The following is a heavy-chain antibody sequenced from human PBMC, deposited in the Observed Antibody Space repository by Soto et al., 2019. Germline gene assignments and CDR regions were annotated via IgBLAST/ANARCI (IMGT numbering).Heavy chain of an antibody. CDR1: VFSFSRHA. CDR2: ISDTDTDT. Sequence: PGGSLRLSCAASVFSFSRHAMNWFRQAAGKGLEWVSAISDTDTDTFYADSVKGRFTISRDSSRNTLYLQMNRLRVEDTAIYYCAKYDVASFGGYGFDSWGPGTLVTVSS. J-gene: IGHJ4*02. CDR3: AKYDVASFGGYGFDS. D-gene: IGHD3-10*01. V-gene: IGHV3-23*01.